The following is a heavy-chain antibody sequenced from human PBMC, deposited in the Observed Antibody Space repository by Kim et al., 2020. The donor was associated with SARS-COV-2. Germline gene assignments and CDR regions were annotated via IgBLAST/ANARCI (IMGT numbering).Heavy chain of an antibody. CDR1: GDSVSSNSAA. CDR2: TYYRSKWYN. D-gene: IGHD3-22*01. J-gene: IGHJ4*02. Sequence: SQTLSLTCAISGDSVSSNSAAWNWIRQSPSRGLEWLGRTYYRSKWYNDYAVSVKSRITINPDTSKNQFSLQLNSVTPEDTAVYYCARVNYYDSSGYYGGGFDYWGQGTLVTVSS. CDR3: ARVNYYDSSGYYGGGFDY. V-gene: IGHV6-1*01.